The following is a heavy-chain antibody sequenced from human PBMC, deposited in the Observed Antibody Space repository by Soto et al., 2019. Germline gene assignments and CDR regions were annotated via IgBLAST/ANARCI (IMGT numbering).Heavy chain of an antibody. D-gene: IGHD2-21*02. CDR2: IDYSGGTT. CDR1: GFTFSILA. CDR3: AKTASPRGNSVFDAFDI. J-gene: IGHJ3*02. Sequence: PGGSLRLSCAASGFTFSILAMGWVRQAPGKGLEWVSVIDYSGGTTYYTDSVKGRFIISRDNSTNTLYLQMNSLRAEDTAVYYCAKTASPRGNSVFDAFDIWGQGTLVTV. V-gene: IGHV3-23*01.